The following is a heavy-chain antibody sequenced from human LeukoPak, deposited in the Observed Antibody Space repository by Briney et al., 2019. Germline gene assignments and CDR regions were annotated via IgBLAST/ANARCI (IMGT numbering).Heavy chain of an antibody. V-gene: IGHV1-2*02. Sequence: ASVKVYCKASGYTFTEYYVHWERQAPGQGLEWMGWLNPDSGGTNYAQKSEGRVTFTRDTSISTAYMEVNNVTSDDTAFYYCARGPRRAFDYWGQGTLVTVS. CDR3: ARGPRRAFDY. CDR1: GYTFTEYY. CDR2: LNPDSGGT. J-gene: IGHJ4*02.